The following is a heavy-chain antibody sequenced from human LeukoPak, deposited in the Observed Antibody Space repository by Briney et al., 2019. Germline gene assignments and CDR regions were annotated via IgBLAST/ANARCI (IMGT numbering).Heavy chain of an antibody. CDR2: IYSGGYT. D-gene: IGHD4-23*01. CDR3: TRDPDHGGRTHDY. J-gene: IGHJ4*02. Sequence: GGSLRLSCAASGFIVSSSYMSWVRQAPGMGLEWVSVIYSGGYTEHADSVKGRFIISRDNSKNTLYLQMNSLRDEDTAVHYCTRDPDHGGRTHDYWGQGTLVTVSS. V-gene: IGHV3-66*01. CDR1: GFIVSSSY.